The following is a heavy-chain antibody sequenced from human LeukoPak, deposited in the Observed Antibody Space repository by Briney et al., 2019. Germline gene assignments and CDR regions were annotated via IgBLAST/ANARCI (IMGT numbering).Heavy chain of an antibody. V-gene: IGHV3-53*01. D-gene: IGHD1-26*01. Sequence: GGSLRLSCAASGFIFGNNYMSWVRQAPGKGLEWVSVYRDGSTYYADSVKGRFTISRDNSKNTLFLQTNSPRAEDTAVYYCAREGVGVTGRNLGFEYWGQGTLVTVSS. CDR1: GFIFGNNY. CDR3: AREGVGVTGRNLGFEY. J-gene: IGHJ4*02. CDR2: YRDGST.